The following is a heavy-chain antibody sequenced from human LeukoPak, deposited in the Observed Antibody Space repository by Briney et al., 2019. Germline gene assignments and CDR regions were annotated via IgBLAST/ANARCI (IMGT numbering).Heavy chain of an antibody. CDR1: GFTFSSFG. J-gene: IGHJ6*03. CDR2: IWFDGSNK. CDR3: ARDSGSYYRSDYYYYMDV. Sequence: QPGRSLRLSCAASGFTFSSFGMHWVRQAPGKGLEWVAVIWFDGSNKYFGDSVKGRFTISRDNSKNTVYLQMNSLRAEGTAVYYCARDSGSYYRSDYYYYMDVWGKGTTVTVSS. V-gene: IGHV3-33*01. D-gene: IGHD1-26*01.